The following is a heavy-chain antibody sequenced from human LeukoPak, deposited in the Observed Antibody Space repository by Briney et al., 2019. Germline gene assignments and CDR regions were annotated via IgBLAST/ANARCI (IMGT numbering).Heavy chain of an antibody. CDR1: GFTFNDYG. CDR2: ISSSGVYI. Sequence: GGSLRLSCAASGFTFNDYGMNWVRQAPGKGLEWVSSISSSGVYIYYADSLKGRFTISRDDAKDSLYLQMNSLRAEDTAIYFCARDFRIYYGSGSYGSRFDPWGQGTLVTVSS. J-gene: IGHJ5*02. CDR3: ARDFRIYYGSGSYGSRFDP. D-gene: IGHD3-10*01. V-gene: IGHV3-21*01.